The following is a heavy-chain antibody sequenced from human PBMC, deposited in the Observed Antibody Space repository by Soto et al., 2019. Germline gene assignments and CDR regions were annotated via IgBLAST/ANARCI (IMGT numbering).Heavy chain of an antibody. CDR2: INPNSGGT. V-gene: IGHV1-2*04. Sequence: ASVKVSCKASGYTFTGYYMHWVRQAPGQGLEWMGWINPNSGGTNYAQKFQGWVTMTRDTSISTAYMELSRLRSDDTAVYYCARGEGIAAAGDAFDIWGLGTMVTVSS. J-gene: IGHJ3*02. CDR3: ARGEGIAAAGDAFDI. CDR1: GYTFTGYY. D-gene: IGHD6-13*01.